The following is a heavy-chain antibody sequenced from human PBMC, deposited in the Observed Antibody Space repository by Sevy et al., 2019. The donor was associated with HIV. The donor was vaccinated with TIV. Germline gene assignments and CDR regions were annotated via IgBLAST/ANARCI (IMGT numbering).Heavy chain of an antibody. Sequence: GGSRRLSCAASGFTFSSYGMHWVRQAPGKGLEWVAVIWYDGSNKYYADSVKGRFTISRDNSKNTLYLQMNSLRAEDTAVYYCAREDNEYSSSTNFDYWGQGTLVTVSS. V-gene: IGHV3-33*01. J-gene: IGHJ4*02. D-gene: IGHD6-13*01. CDR2: IWYDGSNK. CDR1: GFTFSSYG. CDR3: AREDNEYSSSTNFDY.